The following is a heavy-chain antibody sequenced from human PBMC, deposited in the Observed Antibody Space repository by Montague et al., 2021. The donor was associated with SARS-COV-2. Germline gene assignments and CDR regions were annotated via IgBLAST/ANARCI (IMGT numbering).Heavy chain of an antibody. CDR1: GGSIVINSYY. CDR3: ARHAQNGGFDY. Sequence: SETLSLTCTVSGGSIVINSYYWAWIRQPPGKGRDWIGSVYYNGSTWYSPSLKSRVTISVDTSRNHFSLRLTSMTAADTAIYYCARHAQNGGFDYWGQGTLVTVSS. CDR2: VYYNGST. D-gene: IGHD3-16*01. V-gene: IGHV4-39*01. J-gene: IGHJ4*02.